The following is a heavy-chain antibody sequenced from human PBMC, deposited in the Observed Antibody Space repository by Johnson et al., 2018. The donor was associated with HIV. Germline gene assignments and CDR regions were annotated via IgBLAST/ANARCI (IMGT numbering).Heavy chain of an antibody. D-gene: IGHD2-15*01. Sequence: QVQLVESGGGVVQSGRSLRLSCAASGFTFSSYAMHWVRQAPGKGLEWVAFIRYDGSNKYYADSVKGRFTISRDNSKNTLYLQMNSLKTEDTAVYYCTTGSVVVAATLWWGAFDIWGQGTMVTVSS. J-gene: IGHJ3*02. CDR2: IRYDGSNK. CDR3: TTGSVVVAATLWWGAFDI. CDR1: GFTFSSYA. V-gene: IGHV3-33*08.